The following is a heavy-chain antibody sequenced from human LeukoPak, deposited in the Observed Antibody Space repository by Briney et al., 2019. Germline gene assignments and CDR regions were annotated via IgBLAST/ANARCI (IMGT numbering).Heavy chain of an antibody. V-gene: IGHV1-2*02. CDR3: ARMRRGSGSLDY. CDR1: GYTFTGYY. Sequence: ASVKVSCKASGYTFTGYYMHWVRQAPGQGLEWMGWINPNSGGTNYAQKFQGRVTMTRDTSISTAYMELSRLRSGDTAVYYCARMRRGSGSLDYWGQGTLVTVSS. D-gene: IGHD3-10*01. J-gene: IGHJ4*02. CDR2: INPNSGGT.